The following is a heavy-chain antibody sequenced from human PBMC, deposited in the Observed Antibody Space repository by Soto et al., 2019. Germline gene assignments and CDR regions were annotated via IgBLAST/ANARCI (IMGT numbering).Heavy chain of an antibody. J-gene: IGHJ4*02. Sequence: QVQLVQSGAEVKKPGASVTVSCKASGYTFTNYGINWVRQAPDQGLKWMGWISAYSGHTNYAQKLQDRVTMTTDTSTSTAYMELRSLRSDDTAVYYCARRPHLADNVELDYWGQGTLVTVSS. D-gene: IGHD6-19*01. CDR2: ISAYSGHT. CDR3: ARRPHLADNVELDY. V-gene: IGHV1-18*01. CDR1: GYTFTNYG.